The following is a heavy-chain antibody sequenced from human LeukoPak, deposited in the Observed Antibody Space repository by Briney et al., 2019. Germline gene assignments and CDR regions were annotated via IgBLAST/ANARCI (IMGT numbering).Heavy chain of an antibody. J-gene: IGHJ4*02. CDR2: IYYSGST. CDR1: GGSISTYY. V-gene: IGHV4-39*01. CDR3: ARHTGGGYEIDY. Sequence: SETLSLTCTVSGGSISTYYWSWIRQPPGKGLEWIGSIYYSGSTYYNPSLKSRVTISVDTSKNQFSLKVNSVTAADTAVFYCARHTGGGYEIDYWGQGTLVTVSS. D-gene: IGHD5-12*01.